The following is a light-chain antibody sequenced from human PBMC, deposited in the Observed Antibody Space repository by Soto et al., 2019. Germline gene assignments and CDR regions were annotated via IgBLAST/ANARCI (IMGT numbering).Light chain of an antibody. Sequence: IPMTQAPSSPSASVGDRGPLTFRASQGIGNDLGWFQQKPGKAPKRLIYGASNLQSGVPSRFSGSGSGAEFTLTISSLQPEDFATYYCLRHNSYPLTFGGGTKVDIK. CDR3: LRHNSYPLT. V-gene: IGKV1-17*01. J-gene: IGKJ4*01. CDR2: GAS. CDR1: QGIGND.